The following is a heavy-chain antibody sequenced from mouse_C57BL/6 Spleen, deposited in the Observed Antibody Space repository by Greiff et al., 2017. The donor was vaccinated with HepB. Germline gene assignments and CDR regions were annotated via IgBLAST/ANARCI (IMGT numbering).Heavy chain of an antibody. V-gene: IGHV1-42*01. CDR1: GYSFTGYY. J-gene: IGHJ1*03. Sequence: VHVKQSGPELVKPGASVKISCKASGYSFTGYYMNWVKQSPEKSLEWIGEINPSTGGTTYNQKFKAKATLTVDKSSSTAYMQLKSLTSEDSAVYYCARTEGYWYFDVWGTGTTVTVSS. CDR2: INPSTGGT. CDR3: ARTEGYWYFDV.